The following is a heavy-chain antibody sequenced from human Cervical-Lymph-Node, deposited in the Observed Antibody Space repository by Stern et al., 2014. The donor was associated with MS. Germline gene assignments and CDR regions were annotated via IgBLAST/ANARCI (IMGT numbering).Heavy chain of an antibody. V-gene: IGHV5-51*03. CDR3: VRGGSGQLVGYFQH. J-gene: IGHJ1*01. CDR2: IYPGDSNT. CDR1: GYSFISYW. Sequence: VQLVQSGAEVKKLGESLRISCQASGYSFISYWIGWVRQMPGKGLELMGIIYPGDSNTRYSPSFQGQVTISADKSINTAYVQWSSLKVSDTGMYYCVRGGSGQLVGYFQHWGQGSLVSVSS. D-gene: IGHD6-6*01.